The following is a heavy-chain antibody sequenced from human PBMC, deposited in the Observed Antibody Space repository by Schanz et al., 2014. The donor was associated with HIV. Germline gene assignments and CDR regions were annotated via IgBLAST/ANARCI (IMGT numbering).Heavy chain of an antibody. V-gene: IGHV3-9*01. CDR1: GFTFDDYA. Sequence: DVQLVESGGGLEQPGGSLRLSCAASGFTFDDYAMHWVRQAPGKGLEWVSGISWNSGSIGYADSVKGRFTISRDNAKNSLYLQMNSLRAEDTALYYCAKENGGWIHPYGMDVWGQGTTVTVSS. D-gene: IGHD5-18*01. CDR2: ISWNSGSI. CDR3: AKENGGWIHPYGMDV. J-gene: IGHJ6*02.